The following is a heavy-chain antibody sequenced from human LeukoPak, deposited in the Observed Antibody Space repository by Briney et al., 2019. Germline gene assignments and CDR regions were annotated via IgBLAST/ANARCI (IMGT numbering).Heavy chain of an antibody. Sequence: SETLSLTCAVYGGSFSGYYWSWIRQPPGKGLEWIGEINHSGSTNYNPSLKSRVTISVDTSKNQFSLKLSSVTAADTAVYYCARVVEYYDFWSGNQYYFDYWGQGTLVTVSS. D-gene: IGHD3-3*01. J-gene: IGHJ4*02. CDR1: GGSFSGYY. V-gene: IGHV4-34*01. CDR3: ARVVEYYDFWSGNQYYFDY. CDR2: INHSGST.